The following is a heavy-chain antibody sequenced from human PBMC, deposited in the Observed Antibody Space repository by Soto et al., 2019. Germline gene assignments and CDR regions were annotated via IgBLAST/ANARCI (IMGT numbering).Heavy chain of an antibody. V-gene: IGHV4-61*01. D-gene: IGHD2-15*01. CDR2: IYYSGST. CDR3: ARGYCSGGSCYFYYFDY. J-gene: IGHJ4*02. CDR1: GGSVSSGSYY. Sequence: SETLSLTCTVSGGSVSSGSYYWSWIRQPPGKGLEWIGYIYYSGSTNYNPSLKSRVTISVDTSKNQFSLKLSSVTAADTAVYYCARGYCSGGSCYFYYFDYWGQGTLVTVSS.